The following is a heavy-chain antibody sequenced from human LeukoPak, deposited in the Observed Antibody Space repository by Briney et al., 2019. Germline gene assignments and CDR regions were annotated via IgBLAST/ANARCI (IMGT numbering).Heavy chain of an antibody. V-gene: IGHV1-46*01. Sequence: GASVKVSCKASGYTFTSYYMHWVRQAPGQGLEWMGTINPSGGSTNYAQKFQGRVTMTRDKSTSTVYMELSSLRSEDTAVYYCAREGYCSSTSCYWFDPWGQGTLVTVSS. CDR3: AREGYCSSTSCYWFDP. J-gene: IGHJ5*02. CDR2: INPSGGST. CDR1: GYTFTSYY. D-gene: IGHD2-2*01.